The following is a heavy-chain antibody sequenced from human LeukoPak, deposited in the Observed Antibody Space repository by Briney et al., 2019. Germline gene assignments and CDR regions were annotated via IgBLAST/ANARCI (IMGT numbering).Heavy chain of an antibody. CDR1: GYTFTSYG. Sequence: ASVKVSCKASGYTFTSYGISWVRQAPGQGLEWMGWISAYNGNTNYAQKLQGRVTMTTDTSTSTAYMELRSLRSDDTAVYHCARDVFPGRNYYDSSGYNNWGQGTLVTVSS. D-gene: IGHD3-22*01. V-gene: IGHV1-18*01. J-gene: IGHJ4*02. CDR3: ARDVFPGRNYYDSSGYNN. CDR2: ISAYNGNT.